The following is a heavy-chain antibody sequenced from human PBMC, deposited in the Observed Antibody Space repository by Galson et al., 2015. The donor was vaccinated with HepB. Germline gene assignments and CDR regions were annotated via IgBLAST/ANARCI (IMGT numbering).Heavy chain of an antibody. D-gene: IGHD1-26*01. V-gene: IGHV4-34*01. Sequence: LSLTCAVYGGSFSGYYWSWIRQPPGKGLEWIGEINHSGSTNYNPSLKSRVTISVDTSKNQFSLKLSSVTAADTAVYYCVGQPATGQFDPWGQGTLVTVSS. CDR3: VGQPATGQFDP. CDR1: GGSFSGYY. J-gene: IGHJ5*02. CDR2: INHSGST.